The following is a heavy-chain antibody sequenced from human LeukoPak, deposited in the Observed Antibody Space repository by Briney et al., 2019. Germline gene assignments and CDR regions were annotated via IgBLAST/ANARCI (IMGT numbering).Heavy chain of an antibody. D-gene: IGHD3-10*01. J-gene: IGHJ6*02. CDR2: ISYDGSNK. CDR1: GFTFSSYA. Sequence: GGSLRLSCAASGFTFSSYAMHWVRQAPGKWLEWEAVISYDGSNKYYADSVKGRFTISRDNSKNTLYLQMNRLRAEDTAVYYCARAREMSPERGFGEFYYGMDVWGQGTTVTVSS. V-gene: IGHV3-30-3*01. CDR3: ARAREMSPERGFGEFYYGMDV.